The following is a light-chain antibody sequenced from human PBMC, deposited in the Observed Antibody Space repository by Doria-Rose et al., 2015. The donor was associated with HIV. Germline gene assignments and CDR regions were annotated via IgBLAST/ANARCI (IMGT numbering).Light chain of an antibody. CDR1: QSITIS. Sequence: DIQTTQSPSSLPTFVGDRVTIACRASQSITISLNWYQHKPGRAPKLLISAASTLQRGVPARFSGSGSGTDFTLTITSLQPEDFATYYCLQTHSPSWTLGQGTKVEIK. CDR2: AAS. J-gene: IGKJ1*01. V-gene: IGKV1-39*01. CDR3: LQTHSPSWT.